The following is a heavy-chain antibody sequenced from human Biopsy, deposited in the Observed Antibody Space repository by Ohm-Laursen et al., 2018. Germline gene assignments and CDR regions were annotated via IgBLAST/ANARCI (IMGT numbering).Heavy chain of an antibody. CDR1: GGTFSNYG. D-gene: IGHD3-9*01. CDR2: NIPILGTG. CDR3: ATKLTGYFHH. Sequence: SVKVSCKAPGGTFSNYGVNWVRQAPGQGLEWLGGNIPILGTGNYAQKFQDRATVAAATSTSTATMELRSLRSDDTAVYYCATKLTGYFHHWGQGTLVIVSS. V-gene: IGHV1-69*06. J-gene: IGHJ1*01.